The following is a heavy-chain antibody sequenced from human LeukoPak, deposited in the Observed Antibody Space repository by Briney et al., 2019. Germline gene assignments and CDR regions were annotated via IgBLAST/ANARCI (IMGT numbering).Heavy chain of an antibody. V-gene: IGHV3-30*04. J-gene: IGHJ6*03. CDR1: GFIFSNSA. CDR3: ARDPKSSGYYYHYMDV. D-gene: IGHD6-6*01. CDR2: ISFDGNNK. Sequence: PGRSLRLSCAASGFIFSNSAMYWVRQAPGKGLERVAVISFDGNNKYKADSVKGQFTISRDNSRNTLYLQMNSLRVDDTAVYYCARDPKSSGYYYHYMDVWGKGTTVIVSS.